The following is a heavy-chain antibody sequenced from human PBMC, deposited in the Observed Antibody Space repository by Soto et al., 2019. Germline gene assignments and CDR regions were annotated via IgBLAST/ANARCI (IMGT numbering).Heavy chain of an antibody. CDR2: ISADDGDT. J-gene: IGHJ6*02. Sequence: ASVKVSCKASGYTFTSYGISWVRQAPGQGLEWMGWISADDGDTNYAQNFQGRVTMSTDTSTSTAYMEMRSLRSDDTAVYYCARDQVAKWAPGSAMVNYYYGMDAWGQGTTVTVSS. CDR3: ARDQVAKWAPGSAMVNYYYGMDA. V-gene: IGHV1-18*04. CDR1: GYTFTSYG. D-gene: IGHD5-18*01.